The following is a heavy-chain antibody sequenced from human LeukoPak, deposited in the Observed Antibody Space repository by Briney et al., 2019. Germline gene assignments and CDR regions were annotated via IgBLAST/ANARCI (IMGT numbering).Heavy chain of an antibody. V-gene: IGHV3-21*01. J-gene: IGHJ4*02. CDR2: ISSGTNYI. D-gene: IGHD2-8*02. CDR3: ARSAGGNYFDY. Sequence: GGSLRLSCAASGFTFDNYNMNWVRQAPRKGLEWVSSISSGTNYIFEADSVKGRFTVTKDTALNSLSLQMNSLRADDTAVYYCARSAGGNYFDYWDQGTLVTVSS. CDR1: GFTFDNYN.